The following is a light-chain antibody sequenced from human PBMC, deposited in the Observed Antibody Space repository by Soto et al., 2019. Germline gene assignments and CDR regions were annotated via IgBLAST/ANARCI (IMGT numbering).Light chain of an antibody. CDR3: ETWDSSLSGVV. CDR2: DND. Sequence: QSVLTQPPSVSAAPGQKVTISCSGSSSNIGNQYVSWYQQLPGTAPRLLIYDNDKRPSGIPDRFSGSKSGTSATLGITGLQTGDEADYYCETWDSSLSGVVFGGGTKLTVL. CDR1: SSNIGNQY. J-gene: IGLJ2*01. V-gene: IGLV1-51*01.